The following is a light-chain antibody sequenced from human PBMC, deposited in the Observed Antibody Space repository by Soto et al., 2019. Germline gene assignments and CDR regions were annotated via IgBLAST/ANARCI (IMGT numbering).Light chain of an antibody. J-gene: IGLJ2*01. CDR1: SGHSSYI. Sequence: QPVLTQSSSASASLGSSVKLTCTLSSGHSSYIIAWHQQQPGKAPWYLMKLEGSGSYNKGSGVPDRFSGSSSGADRYLTISNLQSEDEADYYCETWDSNTSFGGGTKVT. CDR3: ETWDSNTS. V-gene: IGLV4-60*03. CDR2: LEGSGSY.